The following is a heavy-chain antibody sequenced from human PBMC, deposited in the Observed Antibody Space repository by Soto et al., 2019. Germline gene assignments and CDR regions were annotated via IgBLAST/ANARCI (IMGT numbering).Heavy chain of an antibody. Sequence: QVQLQESGPGPVKPSQTLFLTCTVSGGSFSSGGYYWSWIRQHPGKGLEWIGYIYDSGDTYYNPSLESRVTISLDTSKNHFSLGLGSVTATDTAVYYCARALYSTRSRRGFDPWGQGTLVTVSS. CDR3: ARALYSTRSRRGFDP. D-gene: IGHD2-2*01. CDR1: GGSFSSGGYY. CDR2: IYDSGDT. J-gene: IGHJ5*02. V-gene: IGHV4-31*03.